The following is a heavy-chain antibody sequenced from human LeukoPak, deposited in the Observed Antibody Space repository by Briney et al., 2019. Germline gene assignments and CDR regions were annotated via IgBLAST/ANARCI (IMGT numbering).Heavy chain of an antibody. V-gene: IGHV3-48*04. CDR1: GFTFSSYS. Sequence: GGSLRLSCAASGFTFSSYSMNWVRQAPGKGLEWVSYISSSSSTIYYADSVKGRFTISRDNAKNSLYLQMNSLRAEDTAVYYCARGGRRDDVAGPYNYWGQGTLVTVSS. CDR3: ARGGRRDDVAGPYNY. J-gene: IGHJ4*02. CDR2: ISSSSSTI. D-gene: IGHD6-19*01.